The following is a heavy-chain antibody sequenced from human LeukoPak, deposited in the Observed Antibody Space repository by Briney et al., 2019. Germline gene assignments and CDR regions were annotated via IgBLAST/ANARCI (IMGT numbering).Heavy chain of an antibody. CDR2: MHSVGTT. J-gene: IGHJ6*04. CDR3: ARDGSSGRGYYYYYGMDV. CDR1: GFTVNTNY. V-gene: IGHV3-53*01. Sequence: GGSLRLSCAASGFTVNTNYMSWVRQAPGKGLEWVSIMHSVGTTYYADSVKGRFTFSRVNSKNTLYLQMNNLRAEDTAVYYCARDGSSGRGYYYYYGMDVWGEGTTVTVSS. D-gene: IGHD1-26*01.